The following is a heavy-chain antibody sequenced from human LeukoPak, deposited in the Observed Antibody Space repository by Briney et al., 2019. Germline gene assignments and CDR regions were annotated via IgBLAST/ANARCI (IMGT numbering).Heavy chain of an antibody. V-gene: IGHV2-5*02. CDR3: AHSRLGGYCDSSGYHYCFDP. CDR1: GFSLRTSGGG. CDR2: IYWDDDK. Sequence: SGPTLVKPTQTLTLTCTFSGFSLRTSGGGVGWIRQPPGKALEWLALIYWDDDKRYSPSLKSRITITKDTSKNQVVLTVTNMDTVDTATYYCAHSRLGGYCDSSGYHYCFDPWGQGTLVTVSS. J-gene: IGHJ5*02. D-gene: IGHD3-22*01.